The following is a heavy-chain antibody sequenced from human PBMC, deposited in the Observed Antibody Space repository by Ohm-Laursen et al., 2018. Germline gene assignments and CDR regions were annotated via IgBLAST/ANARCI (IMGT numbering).Heavy chain of an antibody. Sequence: GSLRLSCAASGFTFSNAWMSWVRQAPGKGLEWVSAISGSGGRTYYADSVKGRFTISRDNSKNTLYLQMNSLRAEDTAVYYCANGFTMTPQHWGQGTLVTVSS. V-gene: IGHV3-23*01. J-gene: IGHJ1*01. CDR3: ANGFTMTPQH. CDR1: GFTFSNAW. D-gene: IGHD3-22*01. CDR2: ISGSGGRT.